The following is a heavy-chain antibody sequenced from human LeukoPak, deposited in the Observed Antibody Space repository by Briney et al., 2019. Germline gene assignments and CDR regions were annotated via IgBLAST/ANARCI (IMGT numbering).Heavy chain of an antibody. V-gene: IGHV4-38-2*01. CDR2: IYHSVST. CDR1: GYSISSGYY. Sequence: SETLSLTCAVSGYSISSGYYWGWIRQPPGKGLEWIGSIYHSVSTYYNPSLKSRVTISVDTSKNQFSLKLSSVTAADTAVYYCARLGGYDILTGLWSYYYMDVWGKGTTVTVSS. J-gene: IGHJ6*03. D-gene: IGHD3-9*01. CDR3: ARLGGYDILTGLWSYYYMDV.